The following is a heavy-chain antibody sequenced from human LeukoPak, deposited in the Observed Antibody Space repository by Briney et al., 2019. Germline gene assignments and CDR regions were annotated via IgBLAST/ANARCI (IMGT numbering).Heavy chain of an antibody. CDR1: GSTFSSSA. Sequence: PGGSLRLSCAASGSTFSSSAMHWVRQPPGKGLEWVTVISNDESNKYYADSVKGRFTISRDNSKNMLYLQMNSLRTEDTAVYYCATVGSGNDYYWGQGTLVTVSS. CDR2: ISNDESNK. V-gene: IGHV3-30*03. J-gene: IGHJ4*02. D-gene: IGHD5-12*01. CDR3: ATVGSGNDYY.